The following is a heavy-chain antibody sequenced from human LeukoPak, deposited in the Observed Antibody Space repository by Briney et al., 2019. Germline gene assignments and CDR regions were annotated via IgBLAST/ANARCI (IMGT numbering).Heavy chain of an antibody. D-gene: IGHD6-19*01. J-gene: IGHJ4*02. CDR3: VKGGWLDY. CDR1: GFTFRTYD. V-gene: IGHV3-48*03. Sequence: PGGSLRLSCAASGFTFRTYDMNWVRQAPGKGLEWISYISSSGSTTHYADSVKDRSTVSRDDAKSSLYLQMNSLRAEDTAVYYCVKGGWLDYWGQGSLVTVSS. CDR2: ISSSGSTT.